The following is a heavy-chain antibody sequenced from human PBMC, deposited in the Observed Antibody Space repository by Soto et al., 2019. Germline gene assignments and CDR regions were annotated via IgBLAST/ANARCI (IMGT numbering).Heavy chain of an antibody. CDR2: ITDTGGDT. Sequence: PVGSLRLSCVAAGLTFAGRGVSWVRQAPREGLEWVSTITDTGGDTKYADSVRGRFTISRDNSKNTVYLQMNSLRAEDTAVYYCARDLGIYYDSRYLDYWGQGTLVTVSS. CDR1: GLTFAGRG. CDR3: ARDLGIYYDSRYLDY. J-gene: IGHJ4*02. V-gene: IGHV3-23*01. D-gene: IGHD3-22*01.